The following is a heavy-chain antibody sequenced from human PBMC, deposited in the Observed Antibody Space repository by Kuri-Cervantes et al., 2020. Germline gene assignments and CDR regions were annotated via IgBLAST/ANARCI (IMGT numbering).Heavy chain of an antibody. CDR3: AISEGHAGSGFPLLSY. J-gene: IGHJ4*02. D-gene: IGHD6-19*01. CDR1: GYTFTGYY. V-gene: IGHV1-2*02. Sequence: ASVKVSCKASGYTFTGYYMHWVRQAPGQGLEWMGWINPNSGGTNYAQKFQGRVTMTRDTSTSTAYMELRSLRSDDTAVYYCAISEGHAGSGFPLLSYWGQGTLVTVSS. CDR2: INPNSGGT.